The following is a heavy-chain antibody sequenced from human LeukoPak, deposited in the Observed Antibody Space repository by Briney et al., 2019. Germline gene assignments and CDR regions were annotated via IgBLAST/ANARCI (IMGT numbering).Heavy chain of an antibody. J-gene: IGHJ6*03. CDR2: IYYSEST. CDR3: ARGHPQYYYGTGSYSASRYYYYYMDV. V-gene: IGHV4-39*07. D-gene: IGHD3-10*01. Sequence: PSETLSLTCTVSGGSMSSSSYYWGWIRQPPGKGLEWIGSIYYSESTYQNPSLKSRVTISVDTSKNQFSLKLSSVTAADTAVYYCARGHPQYYYGTGSYSASRYYYYYMDVWGKGTTVTVSS. CDR1: GGSMSSSSYY.